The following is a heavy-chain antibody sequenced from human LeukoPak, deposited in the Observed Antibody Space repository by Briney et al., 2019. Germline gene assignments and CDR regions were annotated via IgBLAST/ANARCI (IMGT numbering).Heavy chain of an antibody. CDR2: IKQDGSEK. J-gene: IGHJ6*02. V-gene: IGHV3-7*01. CDR1: GFTFSNYW. CDR3: ARDRWELLSNSYHYCGLDV. D-gene: IGHD2-15*01. Sequence: GGSLRLSCAASGFTFSNYWMSWVRQAPGKGLEWVANIKQDGSEKCYVDSVKGRFTISRDNAKNSLYLQMNSLRAEDTAVHYCARDRWELLSNSYHYCGLDVWGQGTTVTVSS.